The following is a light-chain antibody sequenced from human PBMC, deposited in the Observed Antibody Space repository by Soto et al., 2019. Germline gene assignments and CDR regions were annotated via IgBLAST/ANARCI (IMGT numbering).Light chain of an antibody. CDR3: QQYKSYWT. CDR1: QSIGTW. Sequence: DIQMTQSPSTLSASVGDGVTLTCRASQSIGTWLAWYQQTPGKAPKLLIYDVSTLKSGVPSRFSGSASATEFTLSISSLQPDDFATYYCQQYKSYWTFGQGTKVDI. CDR2: DVS. V-gene: IGKV1-5*01. J-gene: IGKJ1*01.